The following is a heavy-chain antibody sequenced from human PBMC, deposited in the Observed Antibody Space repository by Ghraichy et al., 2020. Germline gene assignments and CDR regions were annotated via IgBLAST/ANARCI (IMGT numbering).Heavy chain of an antibody. CDR1: GGSISSSSYY. V-gene: IGHV4-39*01. CDR3: ARHFYFHTMVRGVTYFDY. CDR2: IYYSGST. J-gene: IGHJ4*02. D-gene: IGHD3-10*01. Sequence: SETLSLTCTVSGGSISSSSYYWGWIRQPPGKGLEWIGSIYYSGSTYYNPSLKSRVTISVDTSKNQFSLKLSSVTAADTAVYYCARHFYFHTMVRGVTYFDYWGQGTLVTVSS.